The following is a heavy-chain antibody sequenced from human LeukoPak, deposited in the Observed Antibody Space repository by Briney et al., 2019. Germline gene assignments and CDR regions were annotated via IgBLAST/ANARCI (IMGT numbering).Heavy chain of an antibody. CDR2: IYSGGST. Sequence: GGSLRLSCAASGFTVSSNYMSWIRQAPGKGLEWVSVIYSGGSTYHADSVKGRFTISRDNSKNTLYLQMNSLRDEDTAVYYCARIVAGGAFDIWGQGTMVTVSS. D-gene: IGHD1-26*01. CDR3: ARIVAGGAFDI. V-gene: IGHV3-66*01. CDR1: GFTVSSNY. J-gene: IGHJ3*02.